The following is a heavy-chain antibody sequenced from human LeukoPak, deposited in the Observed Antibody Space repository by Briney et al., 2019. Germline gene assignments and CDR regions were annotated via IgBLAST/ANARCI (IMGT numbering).Heavy chain of an antibody. CDR3: ARDRGLPYCGGDCYSGFFDY. J-gene: IGHJ4*02. D-gene: IGHD2-21*01. Sequence: GASVKVSCKASGYTFTGYYIHWVRQAPGQGLEWMGWINPNSGGTNYAQKFQGRVTMTRDTSISTAYMELSRLRSDDTAVYYCARDRGLPYCGGDCYSGFFDYWGLGTLVTVSS. CDR1: GYTFTGYY. CDR2: INPNSGGT. V-gene: IGHV1-2*02.